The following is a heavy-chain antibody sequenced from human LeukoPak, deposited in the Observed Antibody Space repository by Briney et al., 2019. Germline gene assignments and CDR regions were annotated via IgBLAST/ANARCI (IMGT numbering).Heavy chain of an antibody. CDR3: SLLAVASPQDY. CDR1: GFTFSSYA. CDR2: ISGSGGGK. V-gene: IGHV3-23*01. J-gene: IGHJ4*02. Sequence: GGSLRLSCAASGFTFSSYAMSWVRQAPGKGLEWVSPISGSGGGKYYADSVKGRFTTSRDNAKNLLYLQMHSLRAEDTAVYYCSLLAVASPQDYWGQGTLVTVSS. D-gene: IGHD6-19*01.